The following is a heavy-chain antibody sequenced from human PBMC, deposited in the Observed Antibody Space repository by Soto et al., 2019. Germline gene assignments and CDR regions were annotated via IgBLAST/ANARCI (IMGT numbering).Heavy chain of an antibody. Sequence: PGGSPRLSCATSGFPFSDYYMSWIRQAPGEGLEWISYISSSAYTIYADSVKGRFTISRDNAKNSLFLQMTSLRVEDTAVYYCARNFDSGGYYSDYWGQGTLVTVSS. J-gene: IGHJ4*02. V-gene: IGHV3-11*06. CDR3: ARNFDSGGYYSDY. CDR2: ISSSAYT. CDR1: GFPFSDYY. D-gene: IGHD3-22*01.